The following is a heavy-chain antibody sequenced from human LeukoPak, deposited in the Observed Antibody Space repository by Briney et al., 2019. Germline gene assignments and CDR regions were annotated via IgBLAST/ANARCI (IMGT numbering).Heavy chain of an antibody. D-gene: IGHD4-17*01. Sequence: ASLKVCCTASGSPFTAYFMNSGGQSPGQGLEWMGWINLNSGGTNYAQKFQARVTMTRDTSISTAYMELSRLRSDDTAVFYCARYRVTTNTPYFDSWGQGTLVSVSS. J-gene: IGHJ4*02. V-gene: IGHV1-2*02. CDR3: ARYRVTTNTPYFDS. CDR2: INLNSGGT. CDR1: GSPFTAYF.